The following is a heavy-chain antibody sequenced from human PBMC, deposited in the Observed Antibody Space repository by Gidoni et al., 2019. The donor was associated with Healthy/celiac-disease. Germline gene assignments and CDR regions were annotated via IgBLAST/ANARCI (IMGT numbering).Heavy chain of an antibody. CDR1: GGSFSGYY. CDR3: ARGQVRPRKTMVRGVMAAPFDY. V-gene: IGHV4-34*01. D-gene: IGHD3-10*01. CDR2: INHSGST. Sequence: QVQLQQWGAGLLKPSETLSLTCAVYGGSFSGYYWSWIRQPPGKGLEWIGEINHSGSTNYNPSLKSRVTISVDTSKNQFSLKLSSVTAADTAVYYCARGQVRPRKTMVRGVMAAPFDYWGQGTLVTVSS. J-gene: IGHJ4*02.